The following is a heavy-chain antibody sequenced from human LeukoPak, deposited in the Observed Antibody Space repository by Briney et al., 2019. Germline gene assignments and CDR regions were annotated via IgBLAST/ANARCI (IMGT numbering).Heavy chain of an antibody. Sequence: GGSLRLSCAASGFTFSSYWMSWVRQAPGKGLEWVAVIWYDGSNKYYADSVKGRFTISRDNSKNTLYLQMNSLRAEDTAVYYCARDGYNYPFDYWGQGTLVTVSS. J-gene: IGHJ4*02. CDR2: IWYDGSNK. CDR3: ARDGYNYPFDY. CDR1: GFTFSSYW. V-gene: IGHV3-33*08. D-gene: IGHD5-24*01.